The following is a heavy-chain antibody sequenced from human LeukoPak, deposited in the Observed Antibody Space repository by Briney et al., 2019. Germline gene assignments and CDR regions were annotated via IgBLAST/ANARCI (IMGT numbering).Heavy chain of an antibody. CDR3: ARSGGTGYCSSTSCFDY. CDR1: GGSISSYY. D-gene: IGHD2-2*03. J-gene: IGHJ4*02. V-gene: IGHV4-59*01. Sequence: SETLSLTCTVSGGSISSYYWSWIRQPPGKGLEWIGYIYYSGSTNYNPSLKSRVTISVDTSKNQFSLKLSSVTAADTAVYYCARSGGTGYCSSTSCFDYWGQGTLVTVSS. CDR2: IYYSGST.